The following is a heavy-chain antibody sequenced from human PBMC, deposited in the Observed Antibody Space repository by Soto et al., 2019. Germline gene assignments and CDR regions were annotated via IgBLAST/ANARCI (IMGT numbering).Heavy chain of an antibody. D-gene: IGHD3-10*01. Sequence: EVQLLESGGGLVQPGGSLRLSCATSRFAFSSYAMSWVRQAPGKGLEWVSAIGGSGHSTFYADSVRGRFTSSRDHSKHTLYLQMDSLRAEDTAFYSCAKGLSGSGAYSWFDPWGQGTLVTVSS. CDR3: AKGLSGSGAYSWFDP. J-gene: IGHJ5*02. V-gene: IGHV3-23*01. CDR1: RFAFSSYA. CDR2: IGGSGHST.